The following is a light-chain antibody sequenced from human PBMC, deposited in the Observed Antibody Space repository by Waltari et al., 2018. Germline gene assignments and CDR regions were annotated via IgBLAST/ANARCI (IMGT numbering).Light chain of an antibody. V-gene: IGLV2-8*01. Sequence: QSALTQPPSASGSPGQSVTIPCSGTNHDIGTYNYVSWFQQHPGRAPKLLIYEVNKRPSGVPDRFSGSKSDNRASLTVSGLQADDEAVYHCSSYAGSNTLVFGGGTKLTVL. CDR2: EVN. CDR1: NHDIGTYNY. J-gene: IGLJ2*01. CDR3: SSYAGSNTLV.